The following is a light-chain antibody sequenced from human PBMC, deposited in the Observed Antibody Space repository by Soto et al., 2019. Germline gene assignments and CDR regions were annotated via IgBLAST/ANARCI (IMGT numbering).Light chain of an antibody. CDR1: SSDIGSYNF. J-gene: IGLJ2*01. Sequence: QSALTQPASVSGSPGQWITISCTGTSSDIGSYNFVSWYQQHPGKAPKLIIYEVSNRPSGVSDRFSGSKSGNTASLTISGLQAEDEAEYFCSSYTNYYTLGLFGRGTKLTVL. CDR3: SSYTNYYTLGL. CDR2: EVS. V-gene: IGLV2-14*01.